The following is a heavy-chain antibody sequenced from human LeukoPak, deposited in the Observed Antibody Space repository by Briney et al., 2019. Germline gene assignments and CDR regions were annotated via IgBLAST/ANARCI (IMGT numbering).Heavy chain of an antibody. J-gene: IGHJ6*02. CDR1: GGSISSYY. Sequence: SETLSLTCTASGGSISSYYWSWIRQPPGKGLEWIGYIYYSGSTNYNPSLKSRVTISVDTSKNQFSLKLSSVTAADTAVYYCAGYQDGMDVWGQGNTVTVSS. CDR2: IYYSGST. D-gene: IGHD2-2*01. V-gene: IGHV4-59*01. CDR3: AGYQDGMDV.